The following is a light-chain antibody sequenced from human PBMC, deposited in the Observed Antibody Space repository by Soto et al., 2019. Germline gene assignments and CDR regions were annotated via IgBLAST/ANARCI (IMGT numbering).Light chain of an antibody. CDR1: QSISTW. CDR3: QQYDSYSFT. CDR2: KAS. J-gene: IGKJ3*01. V-gene: IGKV1-5*03. Sequence: DIQMTQSPSTLSASVGDRVTITCRANQSISTWLAWYQRKPGKAPKLLIYKASSLESGVPSRFSGSGSGTEFTLTTSSLQPDDFATYYCQQYDSYSFTFGPGTKVDIK.